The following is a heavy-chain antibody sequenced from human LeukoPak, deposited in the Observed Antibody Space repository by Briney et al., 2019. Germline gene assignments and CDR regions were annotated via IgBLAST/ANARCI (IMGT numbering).Heavy chain of an antibody. Sequence: PGGSLRLYCAASEFTFSAYGMHWLRQRPGKGLESLAVISPDASETYYANSVKGRFTISRDNSKNTLYLQMNSLRGDETAVYFCARAQRDGYNQIDYWGQGTLVTVSS. CDR1: EFTFSAYG. V-gene: IGHV3-30*03. CDR3: ARAQRDGYNQIDY. CDR2: ISPDASET. J-gene: IGHJ4*02. D-gene: IGHD5-24*01.